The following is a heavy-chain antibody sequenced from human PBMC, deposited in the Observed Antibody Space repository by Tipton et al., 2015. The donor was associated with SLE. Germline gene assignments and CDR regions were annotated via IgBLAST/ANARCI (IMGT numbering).Heavy chain of an antibody. V-gene: IGHV3-33*08. CDR3: ARGSNYGYVFDY. J-gene: IGHJ4*02. CDR2: IWFDGSNK. CDR1: GFTFMSYD. Sequence: SLRLSCAASGFTFMSYDMSWVRQAPGKGLEWMAVIWFDGSNKYYSDSVKGRFTISRGNSKNTLFLQMNSLRAEDTAVYYCARGSNYGYVFDYWGQGTLVTVSS. D-gene: IGHD5-18*01.